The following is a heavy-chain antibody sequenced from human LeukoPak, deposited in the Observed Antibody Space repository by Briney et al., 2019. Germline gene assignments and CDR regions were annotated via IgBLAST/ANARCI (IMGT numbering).Heavy chain of an antibody. D-gene: IGHD2-15*01. Sequence: SETLSLTCTVSGGPISSGDYYWSWIRQPPGKGLEWIGYIYYSGSTYYNPSLKSRVTISVDTSKNQFSLKLSSVTAADTAVYYCARDLGYCSGGSCPIWGQGTLVTVSS. J-gene: IGHJ4*02. CDR1: GGPISSGDYY. CDR3: ARDLGYCSGGSCPI. V-gene: IGHV4-30-4*01. CDR2: IYYSGST.